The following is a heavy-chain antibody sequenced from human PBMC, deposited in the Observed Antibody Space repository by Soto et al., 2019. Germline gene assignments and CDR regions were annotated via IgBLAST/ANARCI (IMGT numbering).Heavy chain of an antibody. CDR2: IGYDGVNK. CDR3: AKDWDEGQCPHAGDH. V-gene: IGHV3-30*18. Sequence: QEQLVESGGGVVQPGRSLRLSCAASGFSFGRSGMHWFRQAPGRGLQWVAVIGYDGVNKYYGDSVKGRFTISRDNSRKTVDLQMNSLRPEDTAMYYCAKDWDEGQCPHAGDHWGQGTQVIFS. J-gene: IGHJ1*01. D-gene: IGHD6-19*01. CDR1: GFSFGRSG.